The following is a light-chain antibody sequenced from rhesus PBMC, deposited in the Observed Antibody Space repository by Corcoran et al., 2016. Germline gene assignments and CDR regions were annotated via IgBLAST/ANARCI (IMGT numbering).Light chain of an antibody. CDR2: EAS. CDR3: QHYYSTPLT. CDR1: QGITND. J-gene: IGKJ4*01. Sequence: DIQMTQSPSSLSASVGGRVTITCRASQGITNDLAWYQQKPGETPKLLIYEASSLQSGIPSRFSGSGSGTDFTLTLSSLQSEDFSTYYCQHYYSTPLTFGGGTKVEIK. V-gene: IGKV1-25*01.